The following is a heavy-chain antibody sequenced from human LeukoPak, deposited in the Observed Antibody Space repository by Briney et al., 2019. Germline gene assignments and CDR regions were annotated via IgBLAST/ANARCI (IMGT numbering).Heavy chain of an antibody. CDR3: AREAYSSGRAGVFDY. CDR1: EFMFDNSV. J-gene: IGHJ4*02. Sequence: GGSLRLSCAASEFMFDNSVMHLLRQAPGKGLEWVAGISHDGVAQHYVDAVKGRFTISRDNSKNTVFLQLSSLRTEDTARYYCAREAYSSGRAGVFDYWGQGTLVTVSA. D-gene: IGHD6-19*01. V-gene: IGHV3-30*04. CDR2: ISHDGVAQ.